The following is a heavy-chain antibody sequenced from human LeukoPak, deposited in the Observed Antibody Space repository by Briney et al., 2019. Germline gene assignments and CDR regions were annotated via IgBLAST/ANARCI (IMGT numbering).Heavy chain of an antibody. D-gene: IGHD3-3*01. Sequence: SETLSLTCTVSGGSISSYYWSWIRQPPGKGLEWIGRIYTSGSTNYNPSLKSRVTMSVDTSKNQFSLKLSSVTAADTAVYYCARDRFLEWMDYYYYGMDVWGQGTTVTVSS. CDR2: IYTSGST. V-gene: IGHV4-4*07. CDR3: ARDRFLEWMDYYYYGMDV. J-gene: IGHJ6*02. CDR1: GGSISSYY.